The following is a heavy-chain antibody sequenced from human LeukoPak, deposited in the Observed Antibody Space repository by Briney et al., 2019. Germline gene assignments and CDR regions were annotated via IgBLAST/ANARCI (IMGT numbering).Heavy chain of an antibody. D-gene: IGHD2-15*01. Sequence: GGSLRLSCAASGFTFSSYWMHWVRQAPGKGLVWVSRINTDGSITDYADSVKGRFTISRDNSKSTLYLQMNSLRAEDTAVYYCAKDPTGWYDYWGQGTLVTVSS. J-gene: IGHJ4*02. CDR1: GFTFSSYW. CDR2: INTDGSIT. V-gene: IGHV3-74*01. CDR3: AKDPTGWYDY.